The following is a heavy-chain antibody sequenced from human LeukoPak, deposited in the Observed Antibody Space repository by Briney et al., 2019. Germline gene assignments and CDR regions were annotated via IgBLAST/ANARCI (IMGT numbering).Heavy chain of an antibody. Sequence: SETLSLTCTVSGGSISSGSYYWSWIRQPAGKGLEWIGRIYTSGSTNYNPSLKSRVTISVDTSKNQFSLKLSSVTAADTAVYYCARRWVVATTHYYYYYYMDVWGKGTTVTVSS. CDR1: GGSISSGSYY. D-gene: IGHD5-12*01. J-gene: IGHJ6*03. CDR3: ARRWVVATTHYYYYYYMDV. V-gene: IGHV4-61*02. CDR2: IYTSGST.